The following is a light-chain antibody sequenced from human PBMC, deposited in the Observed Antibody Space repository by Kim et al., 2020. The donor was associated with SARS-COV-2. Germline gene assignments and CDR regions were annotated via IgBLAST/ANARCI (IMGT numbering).Light chain of an antibody. CDR1: SSDVGSYNL. CDR2: EGS. CDR3: CSYAGSSTFFV. V-gene: IGLV2-23*03. J-gene: IGLJ1*01. Sequence: QSIIISCSATSSDVGSYNLVSWYQQHPGKAPKLMIYEGSKRPSGVSNRFSGSKSGNTASLTISGLQAEDEADYYCCSYAGSSTFFVFGTGTKVTVL.